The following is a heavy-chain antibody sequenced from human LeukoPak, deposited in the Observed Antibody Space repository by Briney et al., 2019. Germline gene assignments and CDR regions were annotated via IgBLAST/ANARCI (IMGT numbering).Heavy chain of an antibody. V-gene: IGHV1-2*06. D-gene: IGHD2/OR15-2a*01. Sequence: GASVKVSCTASGYTFIAYHMHWVRQAPGQGLEWMGRIHPSSGATNYAQRFQGRVTLTRDTSINTAYMELSRLTSDDTAVYYCARDLPFEDWGQGTLVTVS. CDR2: IHPSSGAT. CDR3: ARDLPFED. CDR1: GYTFIAYH. J-gene: IGHJ4*02.